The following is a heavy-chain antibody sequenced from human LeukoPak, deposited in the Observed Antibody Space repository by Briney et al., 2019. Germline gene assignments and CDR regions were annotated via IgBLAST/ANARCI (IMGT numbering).Heavy chain of an antibody. Sequence: SETLSLTCTVSGGSISSSSYYWGWIRQPPGKGLEWIGSIYYSGSTYYNPSLKSRVTISVDTSKNQFSLKLSSVTVADTAVYYCARARITMVRGVISYFDYWGQGTLVTVSS. CDR1: GGSISSSSYY. CDR3: ARARITMVRGVISYFDY. J-gene: IGHJ4*02. V-gene: IGHV4-39*07. CDR2: IYYSGST. D-gene: IGHD3-10*01.